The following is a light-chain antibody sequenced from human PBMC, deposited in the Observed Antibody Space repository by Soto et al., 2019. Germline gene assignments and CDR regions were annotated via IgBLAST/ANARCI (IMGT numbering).Light chain of an antibody. Sequence: QSALTQPRSVSGSPGQSVTISCTGTSSDVGAYNYVSWYQQHPGKAPKLMIYDVTKRPSGVPDRSSASKSGNTASLTISGHQAEDEAGYYCSSYAGSYSFVFGTGTKLTVL. CDR3: SSYAGSYSFV. V-gene: IGLV2-11*01. J-gene: IGLJ1*01. CDR2: DVT. CDR1: SSDVGAYNY.